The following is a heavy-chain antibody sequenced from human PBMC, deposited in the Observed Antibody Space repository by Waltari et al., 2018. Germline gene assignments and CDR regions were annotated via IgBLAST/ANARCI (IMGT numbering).Heavy chain of an antibody. CDR1: GFKFSSYG. D-gene: IGHD1-1*01. CDR2: IWYDGSNR. V-gene: IGHV3-33*01. Sequence: QVQVVESGGGAVQPGQSLRLSCVTSGFKFSSYGMHWVRQAPGKGLEWVGVIWYDGSNREYRESVKGRFTSSRDNVKNTVDLQMNNLRVEDTAVYYCARPAWNDPPYYYGMDVWGPGTTVSVSS. CDR3: ARPAWNDPPYYYGMDV. J-gene: IGHJ6*02.